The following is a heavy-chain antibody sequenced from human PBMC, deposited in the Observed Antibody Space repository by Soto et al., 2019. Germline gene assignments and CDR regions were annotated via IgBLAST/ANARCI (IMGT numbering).Heavy chain of an antibody. D-gene: IGHD6-6*01. CDR1: GGTFSSYA. V-gene: IGHV1-69*13. CDR3: AAEIAAPYYYYCGMDV. Sequence: ASVKVSCKASGGTFSSYAISWVRQAPGQGLEWMGGIIPIFGTANYAQKFQGRVTITADESTSTAYMELSSLRSEDTAVYYCAAEIAAPYYYYCGMDVWGQGTTVTVSS. CDR2: IIPIFGTA. J-gene: IGHJ6*02.